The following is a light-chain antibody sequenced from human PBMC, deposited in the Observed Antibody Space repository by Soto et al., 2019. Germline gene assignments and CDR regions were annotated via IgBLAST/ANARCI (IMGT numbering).Light chain of an antibody. J-gene: IGKJ4*01. CDR3: LQHNTYPLT. V-gene: IGKV1-17*01. CDR2: AAS. Sequence: DIQMTQSPSSLSASVGDRVTITCRASQGIRNALGWYQQKPVKAPKRLIYAASSLQSGVPSRFSGSGFGTEFTLTISSLQPEDFAADYCLQHNTYPLTFGGGTKVEI. CDR1: QGIRNA.